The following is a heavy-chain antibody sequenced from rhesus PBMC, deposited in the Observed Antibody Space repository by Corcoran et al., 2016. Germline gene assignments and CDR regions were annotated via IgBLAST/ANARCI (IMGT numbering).Heavy chain of an antibody. CDR2: INGYIGTN. Sequence: QVQLQESGPGLVKPSETLFLTCTVYGGSFRSYWWNWIRQPPGKGLEWIGEINGYIGTNNYTPALQSRVTNSKDVSRNQFSLKLTSVTAADTAVYYCTSPVRYRFDVWGPGVLVSVSS. V-gene: IGHV4-80*01. CDR1: GGSFRSYW. J-gene: IGHJ5-1*01. CDR3: TSPVRYRFDV.